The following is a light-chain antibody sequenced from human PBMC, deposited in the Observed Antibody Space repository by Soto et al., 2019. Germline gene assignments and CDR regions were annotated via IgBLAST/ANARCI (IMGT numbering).Light chain of an antibody. CDR2: VNT. Sequence: QSVLTQPPSVSGAPGQRVTISCTGSSSNIGAGYDVHWYQQLPGSAPKLLIYVNTNRPSGVPDRFSGSSSGASASLAITGLQAEDEADYHCQSYDSSLTNAVFGGGTKLTVL. V-gene: IGLV1-40*01. CDR1: SSNIGAGYD. J-gene: IGLJ2*01. CDR3: QSYDSSLTNAV.